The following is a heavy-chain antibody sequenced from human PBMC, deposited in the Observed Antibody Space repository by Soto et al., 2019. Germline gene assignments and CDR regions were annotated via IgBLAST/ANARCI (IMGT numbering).Heavy chain of an antibody. J-gene: IGHJ6*02. V-gene: IGHV1-8*01. CDR2: MNPNSGNT. CDR3: ATLLRYDFWGYYGMDV. CDR1: GYTFTSYD. Sequence: ASVKVSCKAPGYTFTSYDINWLRQATGQGLEWMGWMNPNSGNTGYAQKFQGRVTMTRNTSISTAYMELSSLRSEDTAVYYCATLLRYDFWGYYGMDVWGQGTTVTVSS. D-gene: IGHD3-3*01.